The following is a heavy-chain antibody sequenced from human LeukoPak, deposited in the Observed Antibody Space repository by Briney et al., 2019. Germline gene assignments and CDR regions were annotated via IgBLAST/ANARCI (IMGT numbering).Heavy chain of an antibody. CDR3: ARAGGAAAGRFYYYYYYMDV. Sequence: SETLSLTCAVSGYSISSGYYWGWIRQPPGKGLEWIGEINHSGSTNYNPSLMSRVTISVDTSKNQFSLKLSSVTAADTAVYYCARAGGAAAGRFYYYYYYMDVWGKGTTVTVSS. V-gene: IGHV4-38-2*01. J-gene: IGHJ6*03. D-gene: IGHD6-13*01. CDR2: INHSGST. CDR1: GYSISSGYY.